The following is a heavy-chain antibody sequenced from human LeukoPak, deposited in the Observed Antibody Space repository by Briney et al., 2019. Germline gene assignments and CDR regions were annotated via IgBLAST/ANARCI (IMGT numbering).Heavy chain of an antibody. D-gene: IGHD6-6*01. CDR2: ISSSSSYI. CDR3: AKDWGTSSLYLVN. J-gene: IGHJ4*02. V-gene: IGHV3-21*01. CDR1: GFTFSSYS. Sequence: GGSLRLSCAASGFTFSSYSMNWVRQAPGKGLEWVSSISSSSSYIYYADSVKGRFTISRDNSKNTLYLQMNSLRTEDTAVYYCAKDWGTSSLYLVNWGQGTLVTVSS.